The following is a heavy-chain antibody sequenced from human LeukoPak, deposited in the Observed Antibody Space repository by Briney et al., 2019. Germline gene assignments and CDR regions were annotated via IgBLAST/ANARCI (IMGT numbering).Heavy chain of an antibody. V-gene: IGHV3-73*01. CDR2: TRSKANSYAT. CDR3: TTHCSSTSCLDP. CDR1: GFTFSCSA. J-gene: IGHJ5*02. D-gene: IGHD2-2*01. Sequence: WGSLRLSCAASGFTFSCSAMHWVRPASGEGLGWVGRTRSKANSYATAYAASVKGRFTISRDDSKNTAYLQMNSLKTEDTAVYYCTTHCSSTSCLDPWGQGTLVTVSS.